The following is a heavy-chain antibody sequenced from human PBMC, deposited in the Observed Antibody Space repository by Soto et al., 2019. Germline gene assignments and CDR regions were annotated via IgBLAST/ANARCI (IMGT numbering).Heavy chain of an antibody. D-gene: IGHD6-19*01. J-gene: IGHJ5*02. V-gene: IGHV4-59*01. Sequence: PSETLSLTCTVSNGSISTYYWTWVRQPPGKGLEWIGYVDYSGSSNYNPSLKSRVGMSIDTSKNQFSLELKSVTAADTATYYCVRDYLLAGFDTWGQGILLTVSS. CDR3: VRDYLLAGFDT. CDR2: VDYSGSS. CDR1: NGSISTYY.